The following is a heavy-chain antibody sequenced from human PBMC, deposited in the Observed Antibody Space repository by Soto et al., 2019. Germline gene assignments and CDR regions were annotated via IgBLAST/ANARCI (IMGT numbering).Heavy chain of an antibody. V-gene: IGHV3-30-3*01. CDR1: GFTFSSYA. Sequence: GGSLRLSCAASGFTFSSYAMHWVRQAPGKGLEWVAVISYDGSNKCYADSVKGRFTISRDNSKNTLYLQMNSLRAEDTAVYYCARPSRGGYFDYWGQGTLVTVSS. D-gene: IGHD2-15*01. CDR2: ISYDGSNK. J-gene: IGHJ4*02. CDR3: ARPSRGGYFDY.